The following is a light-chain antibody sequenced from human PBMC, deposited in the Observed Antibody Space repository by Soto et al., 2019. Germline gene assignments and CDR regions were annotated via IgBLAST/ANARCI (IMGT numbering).Light chain of an antibody. CDR3: QQYYSYPHT. J-gene: IGKJ5*01. Sequence: TQAPSFLSASVGDRVSMTCRASQGISSYLAWYQQKPGKAPKLLIYAASTLQSGVPSRFSGSGSGTDFTLTISCLQSEDFATYYCQQYYSYPHTFGQGTRLEIK. CDR2: AAS. V-gene: IGKV1-8*01. CDR1: QGISSY.